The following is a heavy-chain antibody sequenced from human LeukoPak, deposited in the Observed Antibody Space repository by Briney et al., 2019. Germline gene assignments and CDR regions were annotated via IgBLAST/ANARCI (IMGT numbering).Heavy chain of an antibody. J-gene: IGHJ4*02. CDR3: ASLVAAAGTGRNFDY. Sequence: GASVKVSCKASGYTFTGYYMHWVRQAPGQGLEWMGLINPNSGGTNYAQKFQGRVTMTRDTSISTAYMELSRLRSDDTAVYHCASLVAAAGTGRNFDYWGQGTLVTVSS. V-gene: IGHV1-2*02. CDR1: GYTFTGYY. CDR2: INPNSGGT. D-gene: IGHD6-13*01.